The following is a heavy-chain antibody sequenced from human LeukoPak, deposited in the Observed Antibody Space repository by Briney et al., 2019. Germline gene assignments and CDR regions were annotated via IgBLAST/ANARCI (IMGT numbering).Heavy chain of an antibody. J-gene: IGHJ1*01. V-gene: IGHV4-4*07. CDR1: GGSISSYY. CDR3: ASPPSLYSSSWSDEHFQH. CDR2: IYTSGST. D-gene: IGHD6-13*01. Sequence: SETLSLTCTVSGGSISSYYWSWIRQPAGKGLEWIGRIYTSGSTNYNPSLKSRVTMSVDTSKNQFSLKLSSVTAADTAVYYCASPPSLYSSSWSDEHFQHWGQGTLVTVSS.